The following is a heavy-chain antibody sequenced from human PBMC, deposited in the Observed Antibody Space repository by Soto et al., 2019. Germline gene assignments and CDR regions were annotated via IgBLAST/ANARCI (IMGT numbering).Heavy chain of an antibody. CDR3: GRVAGMEYFFDY. D-gene: IGHD3-10*01. Sequence: PSETLSLTCAVSGGSISSGDYSWNWIRQPPGKGLEWIGYIYHSGGTYYNPSLKSRVTISVDRSKNQFSLKLSSVTAADTAVYYCGRVAGMEYFFDYWGQGTLVTVSS. CDR1: GGSISSGDYS. CDR2: IYHSGGT. J-gene: IGHJ4*02. V-gene: IGHV4-30-2*01.